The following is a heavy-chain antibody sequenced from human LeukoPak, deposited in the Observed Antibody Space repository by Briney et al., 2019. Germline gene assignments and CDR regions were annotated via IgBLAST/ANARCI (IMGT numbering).Heavy chain of an antibody. CDR1: GFTFSSYG. Sequence: GGSLRLSCAASGFTFSSYGMHWVRQAPGKGLEWGAVISYDGSNKYYADSVKGRFTISRDNSKNTLYLQMNSLRDEDTAVYYCAKTSGSGYLFDYWGQGTLVTVSS. D-gene: IGHD3-22*01. J-gene: IGHJ4*02. CDR2: ISYDGSNK. V-gene: IGHV3-30*18. CDR3: AKTSGSGYLFDY.